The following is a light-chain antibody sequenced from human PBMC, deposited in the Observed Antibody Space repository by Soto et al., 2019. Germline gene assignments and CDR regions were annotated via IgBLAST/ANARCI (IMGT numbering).Light chain of an antibody. Sequence: EIVLTQSPGTLSLSPGERATLSCRASQSVDSSTLAWYQQKTGQTPRLLISGASNRTTGIPDRFSGSGSGTDFTLAISRLEPEEFAVYYCQHFDDSLTFGGGTKVEIK. CDR3: QHFDDSLT. CDR2: GAS. CDR1: QSVDSST. J-gene: IGKJ4*01. V-gene: IGKV3-20*01.